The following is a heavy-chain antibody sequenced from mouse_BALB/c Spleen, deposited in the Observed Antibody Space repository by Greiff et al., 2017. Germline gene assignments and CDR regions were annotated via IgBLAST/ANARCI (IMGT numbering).Heavy chain of an antibody. V-gene: IGHV14-3*02. CDR2: IDPANGNT. CDR3: ARSGHYYAMDY. J-gene: IGHJ4*01. D-gene: IGHD4-1*01. CDR1: GFNIKDTY. Sequence: EVKLMESGAELVKPGASVKLSCTASGFNIKDTYMHWVKQRPEQGLEWIGRIDPANGNTKYDPKFQGKATITADTSSNTAYLQLSSLTSEDTAVYYCARSGHYYAMDYWGQGTSVTVSS.